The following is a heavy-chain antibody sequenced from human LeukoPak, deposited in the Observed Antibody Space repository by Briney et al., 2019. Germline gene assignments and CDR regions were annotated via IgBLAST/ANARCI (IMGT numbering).Heavy chain of an antibody. V-gene: IGHV4-34*01. Sequence: SETLSLTCAVYNGSFRGYYWSWIRQPPGKGLEWIGEINHRGITHYNPSLESRVTISVDTSKNQVSLKVRSVTAADTALYYCARERVVPAAMPFDYWGQGTLVTASS. CDR2: INHRGIT. D-gene: IGHD2-2*01. CDR3: ARERVVPAAMPFDY. CDR1: NGSFRGYY. J-gene: IGHJ4*02.